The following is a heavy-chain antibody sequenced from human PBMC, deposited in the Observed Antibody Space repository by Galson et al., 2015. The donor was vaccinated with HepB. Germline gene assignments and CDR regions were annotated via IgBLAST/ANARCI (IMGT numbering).Heavy chain of an antibody. V-gene: IGHV5-51*01. Sequence: SGAEVKKPGESLKISCQGSGYKFTNYWIGWVRQMPGKGLEWMGIIYPHDSDIKYSPSFQGQVTISADKSINTAYLQWSSLKASDTAMYYCARHDSVLLWFGELSAIDYWGQGTLVTVSS. CDR3: ARHDSVLLWFGELSAIDY. CDR2: IYPHDSDI. D-gene: IGHD3-10*01. J-gene: IGHJ4*02. CDR1: GYKFTNYW.